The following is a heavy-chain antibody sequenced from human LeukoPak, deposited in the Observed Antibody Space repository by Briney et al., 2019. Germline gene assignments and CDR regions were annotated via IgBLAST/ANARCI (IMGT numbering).Heavy chain of an antibody. CDR2: IIGSSGTT. V-gene: IGHV3-23*01. J-gene: IGHJ4*02. CDR1: GFSFDNYA. Sequence: GGSLRLSCVASGFSFDNYAMNWVRQAPGKGLEWVSLIIGSSGTTFYADSVKGRFTISRDKSKSTLYLQMNSLRAEDTAVYYCAKGAYDYIEIAYFDYWGQGSLVTVSS. CDR3: AKGAYDYIEIAYFDY. D-gene: IGHD5-12*01.